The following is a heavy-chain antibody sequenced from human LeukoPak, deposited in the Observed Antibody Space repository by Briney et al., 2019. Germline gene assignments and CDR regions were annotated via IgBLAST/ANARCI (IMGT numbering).Heavy chain of an antibody. CDR2: ISAYNGNT. CDR3: AREYYDFWSGGRQFWKSYYYYGMDV. CDR1: GYTFTGYG. D-gene: IGHD3-3*01. J-gene: IGHJ6*02. V-gene: IGHV1-18*01. Sequence: GASVKVSCKASGYTFTGYGISWVRQAPGQGLEWMGWISAYNGNTNYAQKLQGRVTMTTDTSTSTAYMELRSLRSDDTAVYYCAREYYDFWSGGRQFWKSYYYYGMDVWGQGTTVTVSS.